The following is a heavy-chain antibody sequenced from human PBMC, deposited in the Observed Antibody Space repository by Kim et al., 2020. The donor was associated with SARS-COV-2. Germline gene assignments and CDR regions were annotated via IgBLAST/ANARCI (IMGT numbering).Heavy chain of an antibody. D-gene: IGHD3-3*01. J-gene: IGHJ4*02. CDR3: ARGRGGFGVVITRGSYFDY. Sequence: SRVTISVDASKNQFSLKLSSVAAADTAVYYCARGRGGFGVVITRGSYFDYWGQGTLVTVSS. V-gene: IGHV4-34*01.